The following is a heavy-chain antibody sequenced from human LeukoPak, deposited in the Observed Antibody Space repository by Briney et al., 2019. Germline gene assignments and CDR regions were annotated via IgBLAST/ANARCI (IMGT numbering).Heavy chain of an antibody. V-gene: IGHV5-51*01. D-gene: IGHD2-15*01. CDR3: ARDLVWQGGPPVSESYYYYMDV. CDR2: IYPGDSDT. CDR1: GYSFTSYW. Sequence: KHGESLKISCKGSGYSFTSYWIGWVRQMPGKGLEWMGIIYPGDSDTRYSPSFQGQVTISADKSINTAYLQWSSLKASDTAMYYCARDLVWQGGPPVSESYYYYMDVWGKGTTVTVSS. J-gene: IGHJ6*03.